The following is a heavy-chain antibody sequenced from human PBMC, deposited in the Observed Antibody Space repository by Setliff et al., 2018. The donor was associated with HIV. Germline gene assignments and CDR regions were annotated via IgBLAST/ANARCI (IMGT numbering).Heavy chain of an antibody. CDR2: IWSDGSNK. V-gene: IGHV3-33*06. CDR1: GFTLSSYG. CDR3: AKESPRAGYSVFDY. Sequence: GESLKISCAASGFTLSSYGMHWVRQAPGKGLEWVAVIWSDGSNKYYADSVKGRFTISRDNSKNTLYLQMNSLRAEDTAVYYCAKESPRAGYSVFDYWGQGTLVTVSS. D-gene: IGHD5-18*01. J-gene: IGHJ4*02.